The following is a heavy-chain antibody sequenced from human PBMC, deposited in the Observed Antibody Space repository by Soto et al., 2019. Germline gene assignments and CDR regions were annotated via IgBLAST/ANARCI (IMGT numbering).Heavy chain of an antibody. D-gene: IGHD3-9*01. J-gene: IGHJ4*02. CDR3: ARGTNLRCFD. Sequence: QVQLQQWGAGLLKPSETLSLTCAAYGGSFGAYYWTWIRQPPGKGLEWIGEINHSGSTNYNPSLESRVTTSVDTSKNQFSLTLSSVTAADTAVYYCARGTNLRCFDWGQGTLVTVSS. CDR1: GGSFGAYY. V-gene: IGHV4-34*01. CDR2: INHSGST.